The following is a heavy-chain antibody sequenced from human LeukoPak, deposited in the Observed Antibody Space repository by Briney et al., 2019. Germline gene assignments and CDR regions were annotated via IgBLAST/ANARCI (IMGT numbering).Heavy chain of an antibody. D-gene: IGHD5-12*01. CDR2: IIPIFGTA. CDR1: GGTFSSYA. V-gene: IGHV1-69*13. J-gene: IGHJ4*02. CDR3: EATRGLGDFDY. Sequence: ASVKVSCKASGGTFSSYAISWARQAPGQGLEWMGGIIPIFGTANYAQKFQGRVTITADESTSTAYMELSSLRSEDTAVYYCEATRGLGDFDYWGQGTLVTVSA.